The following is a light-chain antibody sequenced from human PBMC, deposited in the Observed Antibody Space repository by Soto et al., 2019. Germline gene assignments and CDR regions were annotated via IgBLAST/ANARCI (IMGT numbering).Light chain of an antibody. J-gene: IGKJ5*01. V-gene: IGKV2-30*02. CDR3: MQGTHWPPT. CDR2: KVS. Sequence: VLTQSPLSLPVTLGQSASISRRSSQSLLHSDGNTYLNWFQQRPGQSPRRLIYKVSNRDSGVPDRISGSGSGTDFTLKISRVEAEDVGVYYCMQGTHWPPTFAQGTRLEI. CDR1: QSLLHSDGNTY.